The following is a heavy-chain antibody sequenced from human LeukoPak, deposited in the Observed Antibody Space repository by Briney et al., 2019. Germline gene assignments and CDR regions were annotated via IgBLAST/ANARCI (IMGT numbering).Heavy chain of an antibody. J-gene: IGHJ5*02. D-gene: IGHD3-10*01. Sequence: SETLSLTCAVYGGSFSGYSWSWIRQPPGKGLEWIGEINHSGSTKYNPSLKSRVTISVDTSKNQSSLKLSSVTAADTAVYYGARAGKRITMVRGVSAGLDRRAAFDPWGQGTLVTVSS. V-gene: IGHV4-34*01. CDR2: INHSGST. CDR1: GGSFSGYS. CDR3: ARAGKRITMVRGVSAGLDRRAAFDP.